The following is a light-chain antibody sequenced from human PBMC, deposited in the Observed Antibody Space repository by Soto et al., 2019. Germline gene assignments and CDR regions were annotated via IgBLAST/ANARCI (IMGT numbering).Light chain of an antibody. CDR1: QSISSW. V-gene: IGKV1-5*03. CDR2: KAS. Sequence: IHMTQSPSTLSSSLGDRVTITCRASQSISSWLAWYQQKPGKAPKLLIYKASSLESGVPSRFSGSGSGTEFTLTISRLQPDDFATYYCQQYNSYWTFGQGTKVDIK. CDR3: QQYNSYWT. J-gene: IGKJ1*01.